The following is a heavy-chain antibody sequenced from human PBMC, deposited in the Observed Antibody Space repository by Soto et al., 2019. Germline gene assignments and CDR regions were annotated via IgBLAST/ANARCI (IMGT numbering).Heavy chain of an antibody. J-gene: IGHJ4*02. D-gene: IGHD4-17*01. Sequence: TSETLSLTCTVSGGSISSRYWSWVRQPPGKGLEWIGYLYYTGSTNYNASLKSQVTMSLDTSKNQFSLMLTSVTAADTAVYYCARVGATVTSQALGFDHWGQGILVTVSS. CDR2: LYYTGST. CDR3: ARVGATVTSQALGFDH. CDR1: GGSISSRY. V-gene: IGHV4-59*11.